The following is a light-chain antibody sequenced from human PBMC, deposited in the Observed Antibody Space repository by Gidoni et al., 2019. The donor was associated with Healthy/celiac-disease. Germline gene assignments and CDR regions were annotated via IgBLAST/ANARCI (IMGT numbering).Light chain of an antibody. V-gene: IGKV2-28*01. CDR2: LGS. Sequence: DLVITQSPLSLPVTPGEPASISCRSSQSLLHSNGYNYLDWYLQKPGQSPQLLIYLGSNRASGVPDRFSGSGSGTDFTLKISRVEAEDVGVYYCMQALQTPRTFGQXTKVEIK. J-gene: IGKJ1*01. CDR3: MQALQTPRT. CDR1: QSLLHSNGYNY.